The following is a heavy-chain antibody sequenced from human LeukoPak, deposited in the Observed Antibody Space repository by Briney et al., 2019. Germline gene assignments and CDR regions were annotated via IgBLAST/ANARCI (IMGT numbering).Heavy chain of an antibody. CDR3: ARSNQADDY. Sequence: GGSLRLSCAASGFTFSSYWMHWARQVPGKGLVWVSRINTGGSSTTYADSVKGRFTISRDNAKNTLYLQVNSLRAEDTAVYYCARSNQADDYWGQGTLVTVSS. D-gene: IGHD4-11*01. V-gene: IGHV3-74*01. J-gene: IGHJ4*02. CDR1: GFTFSSYW. CDR2: INTGGSST.